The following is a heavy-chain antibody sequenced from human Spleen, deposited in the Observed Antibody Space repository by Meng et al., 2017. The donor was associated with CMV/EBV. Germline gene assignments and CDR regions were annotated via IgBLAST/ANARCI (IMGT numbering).Heavy chain of an antibody. D-gene: IGHD3-16*01. V-gene: IGHV4-34*01. CDR3: ARLRAIYDYYGIDF. J-gene: IGHJ6*02. Sequence: SEILFLTCPVYGGSFSGYYWSWIRQPPGKGLEGGGEINHSGSTDYNPCPKSRVTISVDRSKNQISLNLTSVTAADTAVYFCARLRAIYDYYGIDFLGQGTTVTVSS. CDR1: GGSFSGYY. CDR2: INHSGST.